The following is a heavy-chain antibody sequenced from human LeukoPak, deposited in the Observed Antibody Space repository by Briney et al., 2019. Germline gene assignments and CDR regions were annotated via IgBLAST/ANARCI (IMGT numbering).Heavy chain of an antibody. V-gene: IGHV4-34*01. Sequence: SETLSLTCAVYGGSFSGYYWSWIRQPPGKGLEWIGEINHSGSTNYNPSLKSRVTISVDTSKNQFSLKLSSVTPEDTAVYYCARRLTQYDCFDPWGQGILVTVSS. D-gene: IGHD2-2*01. CDR1: GGSFSGYY. J-gene: IGHJ5*02. CDR3: ARRLTQYDCFDP. CDR2: INHSGST.